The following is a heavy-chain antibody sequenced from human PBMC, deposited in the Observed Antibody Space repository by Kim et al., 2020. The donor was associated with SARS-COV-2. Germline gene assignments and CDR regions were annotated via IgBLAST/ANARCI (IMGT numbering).Heavy chain of an antibody. V-gene: IGHV4-31*03. CDR3: ARVFREYEQILSKFYYRGMDV. J-gene: IGHJ6*02. CDR1: GRSFNRGFSS. CDR2: ISHTGDT. D-gene: IGHD2-2*01. Sequence: SETLSLTCTVSGRSFNRGFSSWAWVRQQPGKGLTWIGTISHTGDTFYNPSLQSRVSISLDTSKNQFSLNLSSMTAADTATYYCARVFREYEQILSKFYYRGMDVWGQGTTVTVSS.